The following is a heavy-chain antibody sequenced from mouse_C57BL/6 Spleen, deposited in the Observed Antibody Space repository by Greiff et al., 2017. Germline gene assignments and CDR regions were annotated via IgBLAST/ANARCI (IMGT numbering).Heavy chain of an antibody. CDR3: ACYYSNYPYYFDD. J-gene: IGHJ2*01. V-gene: IGHV1-54*01. Sequence: QVQLQQSGAELVRPGPSVKVSCKASGYAFTNYWIEWVKQRPGQGLEWIGVINPGSGGTNYNEKFKGKATLTADKSSSTAYMQLSSLTSEDSAVCFCACYYSNYPYYFDDRGQGTTLTVAS. D-gene: IGHD2-5*01. CDR2: INPGSGGT. CDR1: GYAFTNYW.